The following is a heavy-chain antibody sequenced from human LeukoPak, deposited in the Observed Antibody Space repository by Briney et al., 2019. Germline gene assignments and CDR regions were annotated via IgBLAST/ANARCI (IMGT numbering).Heavy chain of an antibody. CDR1: GFTFSSYE. CDR2: ISSSGSTI. Sequence: GGSLRLSCAASGFTFSSYEMNWVRQAPGKGLEWVSYISSSGSTIYYADSVKGRFTISRDNAKNSLYLQMNSLRAEDTAVYYCARDYYDFQSGYYNGYYYGMDVWGQGTTVTVSS. J-gene: IGHJ6*02. CDR3: ARDYYDFQSGYYNGYYYGMDV. D-gene: IGHD3-3*01. V-gene: IGHV3-48*03.